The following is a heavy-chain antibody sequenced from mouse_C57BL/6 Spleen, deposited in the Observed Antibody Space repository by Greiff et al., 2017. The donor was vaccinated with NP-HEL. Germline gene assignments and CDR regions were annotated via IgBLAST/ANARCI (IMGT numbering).Heavy chain of an antibody. Sequence: QVHVKQSGAELVRPGSSVKLSCKASGYTFTSYWMDWVKQRPGQGLEWIGNIYPSDSETHYNQKFKDKATLTVDKSSSTAYMQLSSLTSEESAVYYCARGGYYSNYVGYFDVWGTGTTVTVSS. V-gene: IGHV1-61*01. CDR3: ARGGYYSNYVGYFDV. CDR1: GYTFTSYW. J-gene: IGHJ1*03. D-gene: IGHD2-5*01. CDR2: IYPSDSET.